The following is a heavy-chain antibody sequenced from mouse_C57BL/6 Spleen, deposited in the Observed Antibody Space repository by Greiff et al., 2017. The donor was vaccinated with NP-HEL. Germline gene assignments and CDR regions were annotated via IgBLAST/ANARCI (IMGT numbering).Heavy chain of an antibody. CDR3: ARRLDYGSSWDYYGFDY. J-gene: IGHJ2*01. D-gene: IGHD1-1*01. CDR2: INPNNGGT. CDR1: GYTFTDYN. V-gene: IGHV1-18*01. Sequence: VQLQQSGPELVKPGASVKIPCKASGYTFTDYNMDWVKQSHGKSLEWIGDINPNNGGTIYNQKFKGKATLTVDKSSSTAYMELRSLTSEDTAVYYCARRLDYGSSWDYYGFDYWGQGTTLTVSS.